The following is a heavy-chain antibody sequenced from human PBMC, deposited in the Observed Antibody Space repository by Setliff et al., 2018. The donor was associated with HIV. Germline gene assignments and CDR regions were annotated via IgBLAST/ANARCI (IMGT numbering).Heavy chain of an antibody. D-gene: IGHD1-26*01. Sequence: VASVKVSCKASGYTFNNFYLHWVRLAPGQGLEWMGWINPHSGGTNYAQKFQGRVTMTRDTSIGTAYMELSRLRSDDTAVYYCAREGSLTSDLAWGYWGQGTLVTVSS. V-gene: IGHV1-2*02. CDR3: AREGSLTSDLAWGY. CDR2: INPHSGGT. J-gene: IGHJ4*02. CDR1: GYTFNNFY.